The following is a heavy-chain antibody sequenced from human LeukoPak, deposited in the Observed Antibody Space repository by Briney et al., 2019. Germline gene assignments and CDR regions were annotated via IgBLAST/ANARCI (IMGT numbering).Heavy chain of an antibody. Sequence: SQTLSLTCTVSGGSISSGGYYWSWIRQHPGKGLEWIGYIYYSGSTHYNPSLKSRVTISVDTSKNQFSLKLSSVTAADTAVYYCARESKKGRNWFDPWGQGTLVTVSS. CDR2: IYYSGST. CDR1: GGSISSGGYY. CDR3: ARESKKGRNWFDP. J-gene: IGHJ5*02. V-gene: IGHV4-31*03. D-gene: IGHD3-3*01.